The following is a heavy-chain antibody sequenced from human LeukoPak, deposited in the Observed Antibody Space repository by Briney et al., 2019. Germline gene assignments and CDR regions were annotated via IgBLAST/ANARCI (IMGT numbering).Heavy chain of an antibody. CDR3: AKEGGAAAPGYGMDV. D-gene: IGHD6-25*01. Sequence: GGALRLSCAASGFTFSSYAMSWVRQAPGKGREGVSAISGSGVRTYYADSVKGRFTISRDNSKNTLYLQMNSLRAEDTAVYYCAKEGGAAAPGYGMDVWGKGTTVTVSS. J-gene: IGHJ6*04. CDR1: GFTFSSYA. V-gene: IGHV3-23*01. CDR2: ISGSGVRT.